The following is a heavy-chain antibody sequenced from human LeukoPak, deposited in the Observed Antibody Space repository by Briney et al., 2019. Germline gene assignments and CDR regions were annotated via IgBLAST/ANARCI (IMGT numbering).Heavy chain of an antibody. V-gene: IGHV3-64*02. CDR3: ATRHEYSYPY. CDR2: IGGNGDTS. J-gene: IGHJ4*02. D-gene: IGHD5-18*01. Sequence: GGSLRLSCVASGFTFYNYAMHWVRQAPGKGLEYVSAIGGNGDTSYYADSVKGRFTISRDNSKNTVYLQLGSLRAEDMAVYYCATRHEYSYPYWGQGTLVTVSS. CDR1: GFTFYNYA.